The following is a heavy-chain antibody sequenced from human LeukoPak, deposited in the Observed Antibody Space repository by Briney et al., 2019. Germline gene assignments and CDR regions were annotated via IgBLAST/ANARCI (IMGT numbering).Heavy chain of an antibody. Sequence: GGSLRLSCAASGSTFSDSWMSWVRQAPGKGLEWVANMNQDGSAKGYVDSVKGRFTISRDNARNSLYLQMSSLRPEDTAVYYCATYTHWVAGDVWGQGTTVTVSS. CDR2: MNQDGSAK. V-gene: IGHV3-7*01. D-gene: IGHD3-16*01. J-gene: IGHJ6*02. CDR1: GSTFSDSW. CDR3: ATYTHWVAGDV.